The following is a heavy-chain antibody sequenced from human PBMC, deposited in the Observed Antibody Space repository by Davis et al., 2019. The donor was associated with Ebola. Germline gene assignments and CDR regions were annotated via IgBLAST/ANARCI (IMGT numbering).Heavy chain of an antibody. CDR2: INAYNGNT. CDR1: GYTFTSYG. CDR3: ATTREPRYPVGALGY. Sequence: ASVKVSCKASGYTFTSYGISWVRQAPGQGLEWMGWINAYNGNTNYAQKLQGRVTMTTDTSTSTAYMELRSLRSDDTAVYYCATTREPRYPVGALGYWGQGTLVTVSS. D-gene: IGHD1-26*01. V-gene: IGHV1-18*01. J-gene: IGHJ4*02.